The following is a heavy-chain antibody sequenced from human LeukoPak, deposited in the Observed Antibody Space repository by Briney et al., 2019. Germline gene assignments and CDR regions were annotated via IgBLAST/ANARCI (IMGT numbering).Heavy chain of an antibody. D-gene: IGHD3-10*01. CDR3: TTSGTPFEY. J-gene: IGHJ4*02. Sequence: GGSLRLSCAASGFTFNKAWMSWVRLAPGKGLEWVGRIKNKGDGGTTDYAAPVKGRFTVSRDDSKSTLYLQMNSLKTENTAVYYCTTSGTPFEYWGQGTLVTFSS. CDR2: IKNKGDGGTT. CDR1: GFTFNKAW. V-gene: IGHV3-15*01.